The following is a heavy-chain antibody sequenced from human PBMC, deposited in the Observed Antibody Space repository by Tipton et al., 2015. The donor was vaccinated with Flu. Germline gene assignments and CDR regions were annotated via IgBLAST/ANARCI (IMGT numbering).Heavy chain of an antibody. Sequence: SLRLSCTTSGFTFSDYSMHWARQAPGRGLEWISYISSRGDTAYYADSVKGRFTISRDSAKNSVFLQMNDLRADDTAFYFCARDPTLTFSSLWGSGYFDSWGQGTLVTVSS. CDR2: ISSRGDTA. CDR1: GFTFSDYS. D-gene: IGHD2-21*01. CDR3: ARDPTLTFSSLWGSGYFDS. V-gene: IGHV3-11*01. J-gene: IGHJ4*02.